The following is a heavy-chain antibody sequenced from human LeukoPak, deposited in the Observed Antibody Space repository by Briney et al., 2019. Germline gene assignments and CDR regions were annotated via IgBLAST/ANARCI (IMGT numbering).Heavy chain of an antibody. CDR3: ARDPLSIAAPSADY. CDR1: GLTFSSYW. D-gene: IGHD6-6*01. V-gene: IGHV3-74*01. Sequence: GGSLRLSCAASGLTFSSYWMHWVRQAPGKGLVWVSRINTDGSSTSYADSVKGRFTISRDNAKNTLYLQMNSLRAEDTAVYYCARDPLSIAAPSADYWGQGTLVTVSS. J-gene: IGHJ4*02. CDR2: INTDGSST.